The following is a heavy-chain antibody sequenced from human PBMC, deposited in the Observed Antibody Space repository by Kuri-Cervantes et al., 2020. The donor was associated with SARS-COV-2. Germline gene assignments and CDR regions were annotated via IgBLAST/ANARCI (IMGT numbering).Heavy chain of an antibody. CDR3: AKPLDVWGSYRYTK. CDR1: GGSFSGYY. V-gene: IGHV4-34*01. D-gene: IGHD3-16*02. J-gene: IGHJ4*02. CDR2: INHSGST. Sequence: SETLSLTCAVYGGSFSGYYWSWIRQPPGKGLEWIGEINHSGSTNYNPSLKSRVTISVDTSKNQFSLKLSSVTAEDTAVYYCAKPLDVWGSYRYTKWGQGTLVTVSS.